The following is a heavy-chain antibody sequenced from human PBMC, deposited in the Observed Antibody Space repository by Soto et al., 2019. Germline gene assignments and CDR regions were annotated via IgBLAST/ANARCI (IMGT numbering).Heavy chain of an antibody. D-gene: IGHD3-16*01. Sequence: QVQLQESGPGLVKPSQTLSLTCTVSGGSISSGGYYWNWIRQHPGKGLEWIGYIYYSGNTYYNPSLKSRVSISVDTSQNQFSLKLSSVTAADTAVYYCARSPTVYVTFDLWGRGTLVTVSS. CDR2: IYYSGNT. CDR3: ARSPTVYVTFDL. V-gene: IGHV4-31*03. J-gene: IGHJ2*01. CDR1: GGSISSGGYY.